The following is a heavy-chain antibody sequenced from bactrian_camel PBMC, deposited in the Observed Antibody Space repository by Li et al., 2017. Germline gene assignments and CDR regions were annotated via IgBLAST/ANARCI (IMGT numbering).Heavy chain of an antibody. J-gene: IGHJ4*01. CDR3: AARSAVGCFISATEYAY. V-gene: IGHV3S6*01. CDR2: IDSDGFST. Sequence: QVQLVESGGGSVQVGGSLTLSCLASPYNSSYCMGWFRQAPGKGRDWVANIDSDGFSTYSPSVKGRFTISRDNAKNTLYLQMNSLKPDDTGAYYCAARSAVGCFISATEYAYWGQGTQVTVS. D-gene: IGHD1*01. CDR1: PYNSSYC.